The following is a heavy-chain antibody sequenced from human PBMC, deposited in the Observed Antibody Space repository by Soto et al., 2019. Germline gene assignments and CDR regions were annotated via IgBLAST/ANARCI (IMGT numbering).Heavy chain of an antibody. CDR3: AHSLVEWWWQPAWFDT. V-gene: IGHV2-5*02. J-gene: IGHJ5*02. CDR1: GFSLSTSGVG. D-gene: IGHD2-15*01. Sequence: QITLKESGPPLVKPTQTLTLTCTFSGFSLSTSGVGVGWIRQPPGKALEWLALIYWDDDKRYSPSLKSRLTNTKDTTKNQEVLTMTNMDPVDTATYYCAHSLVEWWWQPAWFDTWGQGTLVTVSS. CDR2: IYWDDDK.